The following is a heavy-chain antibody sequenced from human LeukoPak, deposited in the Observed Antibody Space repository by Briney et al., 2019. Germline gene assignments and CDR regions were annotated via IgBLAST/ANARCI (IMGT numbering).Heavy chain of an antibody. V-gene: IGHV4-59*01. Sequence: PSETLSLTCTVSGGSISSYYWSWIRQPPGKGLEWIGYIYYSGSTNYNPSLKSRVTISVDTSKNQFSLKLSSVTAADTAVYYCARVYRARGGMDVWGKGTTVTVSS. CDR2: IYYSGST. CDR1: GGSISSYY. D-gene: IGHD2-8*01. J-gene: IGHJ6*04. CDR3: ARVYRARGGMDV.